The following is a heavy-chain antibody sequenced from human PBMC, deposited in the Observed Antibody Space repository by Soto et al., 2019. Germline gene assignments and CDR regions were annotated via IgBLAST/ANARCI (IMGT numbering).Heavy chain of an antibody. CDR2: ISGSGGST. D-gene: IGHD6-13*01. V-gene: IGHV3-23*01. CDR3: LRVGIAAAGEDYYYYGMDV. CDR1: GFTFSSYA. J-gene: IGHJ6*02. Sequence: PGGSLRLSCAASGFTFSSYAMSWVRQAPGKGLEWVSAISGSGGSTYYADSVKGRFTISRDNSKNTLYLQMNSLRAEDTAVYYCLRVGIAAAGEDYYYYGMDVWGQGTTVTVSS.